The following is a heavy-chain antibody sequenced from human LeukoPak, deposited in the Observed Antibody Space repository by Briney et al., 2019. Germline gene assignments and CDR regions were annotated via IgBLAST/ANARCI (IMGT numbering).Heavy chain of an antibody. CDR2: IYYSEST. CDR3: ARNQRITMLRGVFAWFDS. V-gene: IGHV4-39*01. D-gene: IGHD3-10*01. Sequence: PSETLSLTCSVSGGSISSGGYYWGWIRQPPGKGLEWIGSIYYSESTSYNPSLKSRVTISVDTSKNQFSLTLSSVTAADTAVYYCARNQRITMLRGVFAWFDSWGQGTLVTVSS. J-gene: IGHJ5*01. CDR1: GGSISSGGYY.